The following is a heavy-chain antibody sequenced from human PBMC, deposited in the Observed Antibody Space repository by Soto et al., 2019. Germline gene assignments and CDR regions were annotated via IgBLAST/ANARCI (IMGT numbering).Heavy chain of an antibody. J-gene: IGHJ4*02. Sequence: GGSLRLSCAASGFTFSSYAMSWVRQAPGKGLERVSAISGSGGSTYYADSVKGRFTISRDNSKNTLYLQMNSLRAEDTAVYYCAKDIGDCSGGSCLSPVDYWGQGTLVTVSS. CDR1: GFTFSSYA. CDR3: AKDIGDCSGGSCLSPVDY. CDR2: ISGSGGST. V-gene: IGHV3-23*01. D-gene: IGHD2-15*01.